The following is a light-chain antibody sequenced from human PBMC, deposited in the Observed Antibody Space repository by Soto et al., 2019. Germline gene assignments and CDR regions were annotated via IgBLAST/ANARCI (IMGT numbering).Light chain of an antibody. CDR1: NSDGGGYNY. Sequence: QSLLAQPPSASGSPGQSVPISRTRTNSDGGGYNYVSWYQQHPGKAPKFMIYDVSNRPSGVSNRFSGSKSGNTASLTISGLQAEDEADYYCSSYTTSNTRQIVFGTGTKVTVL. CDR3: SSYTTSNTRQIV. CDR2: DVS. J-gene: IGLJ1*01. V-gene: IGLV2-14*01.